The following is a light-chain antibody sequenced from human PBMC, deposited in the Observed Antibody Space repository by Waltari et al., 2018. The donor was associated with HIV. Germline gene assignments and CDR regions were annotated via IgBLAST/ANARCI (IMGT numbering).Light chain of an antibody. CDR2: GVS. J-gene: IGLJ3*02. V-gene: IGLV2-14*03. CDR1: SSDVGAYNY. Sequence: QSALTQPASVSGSPGQSITISCTGTSSDVGAYNYVSWYQQHPGKAPKLMIYGVSNRPSGVSSRFSGSKSGNTASLTISGLQAEDEADYYCNSYTGSTTRVFGGGTKLTVL. CDR3: NSYTGSTTRV.